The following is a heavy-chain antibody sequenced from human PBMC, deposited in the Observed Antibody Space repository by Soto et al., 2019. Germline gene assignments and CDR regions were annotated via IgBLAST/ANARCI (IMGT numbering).Heavy chain of an antibody. Sequence: VGSLRLSCAASGFTFSSYAMSWVRQAPGKGLEWVSAISGSGGSTYYADSVKGRLTISRDNSKNTRYLQMKSLRAEDTAVYYCAIHGGDATRAAAAQCGMDVWGQGTTLTVSS. J-gene: IGHJ6*02. CDR1: GFTFSSYA. V-gene: IGHV3-23*01. CDR3: AIHGGDATRAAAAQCGMDV. D-gene: IGHD6-13*01. CDR2: ISGSGGST.